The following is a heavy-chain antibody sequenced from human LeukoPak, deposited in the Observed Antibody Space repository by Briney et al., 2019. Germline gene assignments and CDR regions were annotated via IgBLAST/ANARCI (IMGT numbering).Heavy chain of an antibody. CDR2: INHSGST. V-gene: IGHV4-34*01. Sequence: SETLSLTCAVYGGSFSGYYWSWIRQPPGKGLEWIGEINHSGSTNYNPSLKSRVTISVDTSENQFSLKLSSVTAADTAVYYCARGWNSSSWSAIDYWGQGTLVTVSS. J-gene: IGHJ4*02. CDR1: GGSFSGYY. CDR3: ARGWNSSSWSAIDY. D-gene: IGHD6-13*01.